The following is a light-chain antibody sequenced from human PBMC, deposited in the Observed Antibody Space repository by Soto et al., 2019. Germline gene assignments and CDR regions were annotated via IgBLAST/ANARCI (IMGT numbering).Light chain of an antibody. Sequence: QPVLTQTPSASGTPGQRVTISCSGSSSKIGSTTVNWYQQLPGTAPKLLIYNNNQRPSGVPDRFSGSKSGTSASLAISGLQSEDEADYYCAAWDDSLNGEVFGGGTKLTVL. J-gene: IGLJ2*01. CDR2: NNN. CDR3: AAWDDSLNGEV. V-gene: IGLV1-44*01. CDR1: SSKIGSTT.